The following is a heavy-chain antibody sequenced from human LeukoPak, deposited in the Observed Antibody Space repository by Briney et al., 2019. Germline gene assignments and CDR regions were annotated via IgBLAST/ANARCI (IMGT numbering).Heavy chain of an antibody. V-gene: IGHV3-21*01. CDR3: AKAEAREILRAVGLEEYLQY. D-gene: IGHD3-10*01. CDR2: ISSSSSYI. Sequence: GGSLRLSCAASGFTFSSYSMNWVRQAPGKGLEWVSSISSSSSYIYYADSVKGRFTISRDNSENTLYLQMNSLIPDDTAVYFCAKAEAREILRAVGLEEYLQYWGRGTLVTVSS. J-gene: IGHJ1*01. CDR1: GFTFSSYS.